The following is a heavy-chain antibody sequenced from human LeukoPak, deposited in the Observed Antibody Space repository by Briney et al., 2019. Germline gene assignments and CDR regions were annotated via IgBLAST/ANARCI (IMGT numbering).Heavy chain of an antibody. CDR1: GFTFSKEW. J-gene: IGHJ6*03. D-gene: IGHD6-13*01. Sequence: AGSLRHSCAADGFTFSKEWRSWVRQAPGKGLEWVANIKQDGSEKYYVDSVKGRFTISRDNAKNSLYLQMNSLRAEDTAVYYCARDYSSSSRYYYYYMDVWGKGTTVTVSS. CDR3: ARDYSSSSRYYYYYMDV. V-gene: IGHV3-7*01. CDR2: IKQDGSEK.